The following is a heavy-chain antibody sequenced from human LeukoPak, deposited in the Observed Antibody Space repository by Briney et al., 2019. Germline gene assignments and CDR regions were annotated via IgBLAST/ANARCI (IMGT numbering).Heavy chain of an antibody. CDR2: INSDGSST. J-gene: IGHJ4*02. CDR1: GFTFSSYW. CDR3: ARVALRLAGNDY. Sequence: GGSLRLSCAASGFTFSSYWMHLVRQAPGKGLVWVSRINSDGSSTSYADSVKGRFTISRDNAKNTLYLQMNSLRAEDTAVYYCARVALRLAGNDYWGQGTLVTVSS. D-gene: IGHD4-23*01. V-gene: IGHV3-74*01.